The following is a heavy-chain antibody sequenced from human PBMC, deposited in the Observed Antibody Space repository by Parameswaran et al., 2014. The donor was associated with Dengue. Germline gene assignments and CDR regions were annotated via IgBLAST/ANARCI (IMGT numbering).Heavy chain of an antibody. V-gene: IGHV1-18*01. CDR3: ARETRYDFWSGYSTATYYYGMDV. J-gene: IGHJ6*02. Sequence: SWVRQAPGQGLEWMGWISAYNGNTNYAQKLQGRVTMTTDTSTSTAYMELRSLRSDDTAVYYCARETRYDFWSGYSTATYYYGMDVWGQGTTVTVSS. CDR2: ISAYNGNT. D-gene: IGHD3-3*01.